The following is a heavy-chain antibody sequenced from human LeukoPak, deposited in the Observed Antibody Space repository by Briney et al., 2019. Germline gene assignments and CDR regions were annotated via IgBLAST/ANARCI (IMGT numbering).Heavy chain of an antibody. CDR3: ARLVRGFYYYYMDV. D-gene: IGHD3-10*01. J-gene: IGHJ6*03. CDR2: INHSGST. V-gene: IGHV4-34*01. Sequence: SETLSLTCAVYGGSFSGYYWGWIRQPPGKGLEWIGEINHSGSTNYNPSLKSRVTISVDTSKNQFSLKLSSVTAADTAVYYCARLVRGFYYYYMDVWGKGTTVTISS. CDR1: GGSFSGYY.